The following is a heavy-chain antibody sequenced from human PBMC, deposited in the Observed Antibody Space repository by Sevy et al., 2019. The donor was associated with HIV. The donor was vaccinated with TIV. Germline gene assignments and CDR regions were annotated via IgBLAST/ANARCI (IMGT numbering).Heavy chain of an antibody. CDR1: GFTFSDYY. CDR2: ISSSSSYT. CDR3: ASPRNGIGDGDYSWYFDL. V-gene: IGHV3-11*06. Sequence: GGSLRLSCAASGFTFSDYYMSWIRQAPGKGLEWVSYISSSSSYTNYADSVKGRFTIPRDNAKNTLYLQMNSLRAEDTAVYYCASPRNGIGDGDYSWYFDLWGRGTLVTVSS. D-gene: IGHD4-17*01. J-gene: IGHJ2*01.